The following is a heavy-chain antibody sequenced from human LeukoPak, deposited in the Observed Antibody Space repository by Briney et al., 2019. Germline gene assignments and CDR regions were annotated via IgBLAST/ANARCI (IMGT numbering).Heavy chain of an antibody. J-gene: IGHJ5*02. CDR1: GASIGGSDW. CDR3: AQIWGS. CDR2: ISPSGSP. D-gene: IGHD3-16*01. V-gene: IGHV4-4*02. Sequence: SETLSLTRAVSGASIGGSDWWTWVRQPPGKGLEWIGEISPSGSPNYSPSLKSRVTISIDKSENQLSLKLTSVTAADTAMYYCAQIWGSWGQGTLVTVSS.